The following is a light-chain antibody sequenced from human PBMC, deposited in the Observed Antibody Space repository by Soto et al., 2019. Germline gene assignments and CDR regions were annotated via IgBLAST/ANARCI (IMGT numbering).Light chain of an antibody. Sequence: DVVMTQSPLSLPVTLGQPASISCRSGQSLVYSDGNTYLTWFQQRPGQSPRRLIYKVSNRDSGVPDRFSGSGSGPDFTLKISRVEAEDVGVYYCMQGSHWPRTFGQGTKVEIK. J-gene: IGKJ1*01. CDR3: MQGSHWPRT. CDR2: KVS. CDR1: QSLVYSDGNTY. V-gene: IGKV2-30*01.